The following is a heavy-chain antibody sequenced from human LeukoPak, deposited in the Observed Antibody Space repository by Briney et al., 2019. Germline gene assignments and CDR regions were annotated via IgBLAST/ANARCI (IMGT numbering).Heavy chain of an antibody. CDR3: AKLPVYYDSGSFIDY. Sequence: QAFELLLSIFWVRVSKIRGAWGGINPSPSSGLEGMQMTYYRSKWYNDYAVSVKSRITINPDTSKNQFSLQLNSVTPEDTAVYYCAKLPVYYDSGSFIDYWGQGTLVTVSS. V-gene: IGHV6-1*01. J-gene: IGHJ4*02. CDR1: WVRVSKIRGA. D-gene: IGHD3-10*01. CDR2: TYYRSKWYN.